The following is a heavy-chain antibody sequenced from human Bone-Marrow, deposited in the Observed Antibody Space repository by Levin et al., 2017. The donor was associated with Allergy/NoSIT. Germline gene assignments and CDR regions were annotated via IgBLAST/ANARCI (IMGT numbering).Heavy chain of an antibody. V-gene: IGHV3-11*03. Sequence: PGGSLRLSCAASGFTFSDYYMSWIRQAPGKGLEWVSYISGETTYTDYADSVKGRFTISRDNAKNSLSLQMHSLRAEDTAVYYCARHDCGDFSYFDYWGQGTLVTVSS. CDR2: ISGETTYT. D-gene: IGHD4-17*01. CDR3: ARHDCGDFSYFDY. CDR1: GFTFSDYY. J-gene: IGHJ4*02.